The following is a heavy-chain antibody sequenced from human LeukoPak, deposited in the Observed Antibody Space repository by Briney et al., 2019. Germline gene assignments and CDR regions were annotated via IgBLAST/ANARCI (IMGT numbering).Heavy chain of an antibody. V-gene: IGHV1-8*01. CDR3: ARVYCSSTSCYTGGGGYYGMDV. CDR2: MNPNSGNT. D-gene: IGHD2-2*02. Sequence: GASVKVPCTASGYTFTSYDINWVRQATGQGLEWMGWMNPNSGNTGYAQKFQGRVTMTRNTSISTAYMELSSLRSEDTAVYYCARVYCSSTSCYTGGGGYYGMDVWGQGTTVTVSS. CDR1: GYTFTSYD. J-gene: IGHJ6*02.